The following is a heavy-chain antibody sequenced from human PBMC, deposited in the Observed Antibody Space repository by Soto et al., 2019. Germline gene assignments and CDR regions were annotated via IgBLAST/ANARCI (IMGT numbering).Heavy chain of an antibody. CDR3: ARGHLAVVPVASWFYYMDV. D-gene: IGHD2-2*01. CDR1: GYTFTNYA. CDR2: INAGNGNT. J-gene: IGHJ6*03. V-gene: IGHV1-3*01. Sequence: QVQLVQSGAEVEKPGASVKVSCKASGYTFTNYAVHWVRQAPGQRLEWMGWINAGNGNTRFSQNLQGRVTITRDTSARTVYMELSSLRSEDTAVYYFARGHLAVVPVASWFYYMDVWGKGTTVTVSS.